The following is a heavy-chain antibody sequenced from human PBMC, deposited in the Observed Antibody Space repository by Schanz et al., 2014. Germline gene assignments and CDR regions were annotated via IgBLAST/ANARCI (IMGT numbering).Heavy chain of an antibody. Sequence: VQLEQSGAEVKKPGSSVKVSCKASGGTFSSFGINWVRQAPGQGLEWMGRIIPSLGLAKYEQKFQGRVTNTADKSTSTAYMELSSLRSEDTAVYYCARAKRFGDMDVWGQGTTVTVSS. CDR3: ARAKRFGDMDV. D-gene: IGHD3-10*01. CDR1: GGTFSSFG. CDR2: IIPSLGLA. J-gene: IGHJ6*02. V-gene: IGHV1-69*04.